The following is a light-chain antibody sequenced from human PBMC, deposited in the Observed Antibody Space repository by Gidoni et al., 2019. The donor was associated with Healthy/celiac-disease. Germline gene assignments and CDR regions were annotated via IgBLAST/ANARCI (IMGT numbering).Light chain of an antibody. Sequence: SYELTQPPSVSVSPGQTASITCSGAKLGDKYACWYQQKPGQSPVLVIYQDSKRPSGIPERFSGSNSGNTATLTISGTQAMDEADYDCQAWDSSTAVFGGGTKLTVL. CDR1: KLGDKY. V-gene: IGLV3-1*01. J-gene: IGLJ2*01. CDR2: QDS. CDR3: QAWDSSTAV.